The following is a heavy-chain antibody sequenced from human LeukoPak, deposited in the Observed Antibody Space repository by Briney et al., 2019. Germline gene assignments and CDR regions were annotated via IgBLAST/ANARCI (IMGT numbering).Heavy chain of an antibody. V-gene: IGHV4-4*07. J-gene: IGHJ3*02. CDR3: ARVGRVRIGVAFDI. D-gene: IGHD3-10*01. Sequence: PSETLSLTRTVSGGSISSYYWSWIRQPAGKGLEWIGRIYTSGSTNYNPSLKSRVTMSVDTSKNQFSLKLSSVTAADTAVYYCARVGRVRIGVAFDIWGQGTMVTVSS. CDR1: GGSISSYY. CDR2: IYTSGST.